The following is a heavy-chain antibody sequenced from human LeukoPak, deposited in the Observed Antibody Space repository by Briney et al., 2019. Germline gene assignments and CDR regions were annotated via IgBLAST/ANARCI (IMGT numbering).Heavy chain of an antibody. Sequence: ASVKVSCKTSGGTFSNNVISWVRQAPGQGLEWMGRIIPFIGTPDYAQKFQGRVTITADKSTNTAYMKLTSLKSDDTAVYYCARAGGSSWYVSLYYWGQGTLATVSS. CDR3: ARAGGSSWYVSLYY. CDR2: IIPFIGTP. D-gene: IGHD6-13*01. J-gene: IGHJ4*02. CDR1: GGTFSNNV. V-gene: IGHV1-69*04.